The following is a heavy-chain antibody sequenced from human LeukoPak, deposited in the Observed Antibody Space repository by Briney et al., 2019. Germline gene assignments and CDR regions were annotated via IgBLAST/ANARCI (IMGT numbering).Heavy chain of an antibody. CDR2: ISSTSSFI. J-gene: IGHJ4*02. D-gene: IGHD2-2*01. CDR1: GFTFSSYS. V-gene: IGHV3-21*01. Sequence: GGSLRLSCAASGFTFSSYSMNWVRQGPGKGLEWVSAISSTSSFIFYADSVKGRFTISRDNSKNTLYLQMNSLRAEDTAVYYCAKVRSYQLPIDYWGQGTLVTVSS. CDR3: AKVRSYQLPIDY.